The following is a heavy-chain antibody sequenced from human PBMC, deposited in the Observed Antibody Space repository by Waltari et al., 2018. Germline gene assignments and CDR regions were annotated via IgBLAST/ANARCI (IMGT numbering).Heavy chain of an antibody. CDR2: TYDSSKGYT. J-gene: IGHJ3*02. Sequence: QVQLQQSGPGLVKPSQTLSLTCAISGDSVSSNSAAWNWIRQSPSRGLEWLGRTYDSSKGYTDYAVSVQCRRTINPDTSKNQCSLQLNSVTPEDTAVYSCARNQIAADTSAFDIWGQGTMVTVSS. CDR3: ARNQIAADTSAFDI. CDR1: GDSVSSNSAA. V-gene: IGHV6-1*01. D-gene: IGHD6-13*01.